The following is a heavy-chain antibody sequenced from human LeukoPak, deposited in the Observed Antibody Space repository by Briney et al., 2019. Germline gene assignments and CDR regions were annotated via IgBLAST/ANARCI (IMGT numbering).Heavy chain of an antibody. CDR3: ARSGGRGWYPADY. D-gene: IGHD6-19*01. J-gene: IGHJ4*02. V-gene: IGHV3-33*01. Sequence: GRSLRLSCAASGXTFSSYGMQWVRQAPGKGLEWVAVIWYDGSSKYYTDSVKGRFTISRDNSKNTLYLQMNSLRAEDTGVYYCARSGGRGWYPADYWGQGTLVTVSS. CDR1: GXTFSSYG. CDR2: IWYDGSSK.